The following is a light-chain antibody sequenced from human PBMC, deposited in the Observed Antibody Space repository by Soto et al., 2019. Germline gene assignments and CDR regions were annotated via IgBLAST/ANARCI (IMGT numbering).Light chain of an antibody. V-gene: IGLV1-44*01. CDR1: SSNIGSHT. CDR2: SNN. CDR3: VAWDDSLNGYVV. J-gene: IGLJ2*01. Sequence: QLVLTQPPSASGTPGQRVTISCSGSSSNIGSHTVNWYQQLPGTAPKLVIYSNNQRPSGVPDRFSGSKSGTSASLAISGLQSEDEADYYCVAWDDSLNGYVVFGGGTKLTVL.